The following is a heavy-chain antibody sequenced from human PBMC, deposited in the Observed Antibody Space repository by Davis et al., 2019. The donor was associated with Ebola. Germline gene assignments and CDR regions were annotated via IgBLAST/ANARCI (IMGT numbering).Heavy chain of an antibody. J-gene: IGHJ5*02. CDR3: ARGSLLWFREFGGGTLFDP. CDR1: GFTFSSYW. V-gene: IGHV3-74*01. CDR2: INSDGSST. Sequence: GESLKISCAASGFTFSSYWMSWVRQAPGKGLVWVSRINSDGSSTSYADSVKGRFTISRDNAKNTLYLQMNSLRAEDTAVYYCARGSLLWFREFGGGTLFDPWGQGTLVTVSS. D-gene: IGHD3-10*01.